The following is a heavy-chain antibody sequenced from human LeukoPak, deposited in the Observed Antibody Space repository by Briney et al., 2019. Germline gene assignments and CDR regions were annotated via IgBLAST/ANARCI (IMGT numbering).Heavy chain of an antibody. CDR3: ARGSSSSPLTPLDS. Sequence: PSGTLSLTCAVSGGSISSSYWWRWVRQPPGKGLGWIGEVYHSGSTNYNPSLKSRVTISVDKSKNQFSLKLSSVTAADTAVYYCARGSSSSPLTPLDSWGQGILVTISS. D-gene: IGHD6-6*01. CDR2: VYHSGST. V-gene: IGHV4-4*02. CDR1: GGSISSSYW. J-gene: IGHJ4*02.